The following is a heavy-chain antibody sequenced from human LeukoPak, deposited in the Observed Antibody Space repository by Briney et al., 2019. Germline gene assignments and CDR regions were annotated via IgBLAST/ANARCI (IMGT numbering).Heavy chain of an antibody. J-gene: IGHJ5*02. CDR2: IYYSGIT. Sequence: PSETLSLTCTVSGDSIGSSRYYWGWIRRPPGEGLEWIGSIYYSGITYYNPSLKSRVTMSVDTSKNHFSLKLTSVAAADTAVYYCARHGGYCSGASCSGVWFDPWGQGTPVTVSS. V-gene: IGHV4-39*01. CDR1: GDSIGSSRYY. CDR3: ARHGGYCSGASCSGVWFDP. D-gene: IGHD2-15*01.